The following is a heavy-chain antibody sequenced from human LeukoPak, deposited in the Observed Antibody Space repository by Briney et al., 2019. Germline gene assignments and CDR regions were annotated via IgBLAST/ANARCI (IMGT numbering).Heavy chain of an antibody. D-gene: IGHD3-16*02. CDR3: ASLNYDYVWGSYRPTL. J-gene: IGHJ4*02. Sequence: PGGSLRLSCAASGFTFSSYSMNWVRQAPGKGLEWVSYISSSSSTIYYADSVKGRFTISRDNAKNSLYLQMNSLRAEDTAVYYCASLNYDYVWGSYRPTLWGQGTLVTVSS. CDR2: ISSSSSTI. CDR1: GFTFSSYS. V-gene: IGHV3-48*01.